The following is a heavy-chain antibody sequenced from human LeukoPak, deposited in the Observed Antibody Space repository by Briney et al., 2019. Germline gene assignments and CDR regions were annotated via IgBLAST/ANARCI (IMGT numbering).Heavy chain of an antibody. J-gene: IGHJ6*03. CDR2: ISGYNGNT. V-gene: IGHV1-18*01. D-gene: IGHD4/OR15-4a*01. CDR3: ARVGLVDNEYGFYFYMDV. Sequence: GASVKVSCKPSGYTFSDYGITWVRQAPGQGIEWMGWISGYNGNTNYAESLQGRVTMTIDTSTSTAYTDLRSLRSDDTAVYYCARVGLVDNEYGFYFYMDVWGKGTTVIVSS. CDR1: GYTFSDYG.